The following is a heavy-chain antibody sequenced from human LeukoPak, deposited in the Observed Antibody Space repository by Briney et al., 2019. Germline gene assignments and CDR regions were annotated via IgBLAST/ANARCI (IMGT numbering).Heavy chain of an antibody. CDR3: VRGRAWFDP. Sequence: SETLSLTCTVSGGSISSYYWSWIRQPPGKGLEWIGYIYYSGNTNYDSSLESRVTISVDTSKNQFSLRLNSVTAADTAVYYCVRGRAWFDPWGQGTLVTVSS. CDR1: GGSISSYY. V-gene: IGHV4-59*01. CDR2: IYYSGNT. D-gene: IGHD3-10*01. J-gene: IGHJ5*02.